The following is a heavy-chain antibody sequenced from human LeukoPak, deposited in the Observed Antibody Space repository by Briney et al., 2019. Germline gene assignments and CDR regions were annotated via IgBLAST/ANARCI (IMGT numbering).Heavy chain of an antibody. Sequence: GRSLRLSCAASGFTFSSYGMHWVRQAPGKGLEWVAVISYDGSNKYYADSEKGRFTISRDNSKNTLYLQMNSLRAEDTAVYYCAKDPYGSGRRYGMDVWGKGTTVTVSS. CDR3: AKDPYGSGRRYGMDV. CDR2: ISYDGSNK. V-gene: IGHV3-30*18. D-gene: IGHD3-10*01. J-gene: IGHJ6*04. CDR1: GFTFSSYG.